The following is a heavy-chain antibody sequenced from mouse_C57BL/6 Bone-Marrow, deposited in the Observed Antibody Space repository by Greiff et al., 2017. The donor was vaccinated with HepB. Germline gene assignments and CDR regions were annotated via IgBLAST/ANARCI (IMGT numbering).Heavy chain of an antibody. CDR1: GYTFTSYW. V-gene: IGHV1-61*01. J-gene: IGHJ4*01. CDR2: IYPSDSET. Sequence: QVQLQQSGAELVRPGSSVKLSCKASGYTFTSYWMDWVKQRPGQGLEWIGNIYPSDSETHYNQKFKDKATLTVDKSSSTAYMQLSSLTSEDSAVYYCARSGYYGSSLYYAMDYWGQGTSVTVSS. D-gene: IGHD1-1*01. CDR3: ARSGYYGSSLYYAMDY.